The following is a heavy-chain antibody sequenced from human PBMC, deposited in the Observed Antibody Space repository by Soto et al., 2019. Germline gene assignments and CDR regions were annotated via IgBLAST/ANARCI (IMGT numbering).Heavy chain of an antibody. CDR1: GDSISSVDYF. D-gene: IGHD2-15*01. CDR2: IYKSATT. J-gene: IGHJ5*01. Sequence: SDTLSLTSSVSGDSISSVDYFWAWIRQPPGQALEYIGYIYKSATTYYNPSFESRVAISLDTSKSQFSLNVTSVTAADTAVYFCARGRYCLTGRCFPNWFDSWGQGTLVTVS. V-gene: IGHV4-30-4*02. CDR3: ARGRYCLTGRCFPNWFDS.